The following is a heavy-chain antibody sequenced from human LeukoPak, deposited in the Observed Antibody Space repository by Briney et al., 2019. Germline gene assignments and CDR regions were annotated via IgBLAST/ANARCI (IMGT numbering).Heavy chain of an antibody. V-gene: IGHV3-21*01. Sequence: GGSLRLSCAASGFTFSSYGMNWVRQAPGKGLEWVSSISSSSSYIYYADSVKGRFTISRDNAKNSLYLQMNSLRAEDTAVYYCARGRYDSSGYYYIPDYWGQGTLVTVSS. D-gene: IGHD3-22*01. CDR1: GFTFSSYG. J-gene: IGHJ4*02. CDR2: ISSSSSYI. CDR3: ARGRYDSSGYYYIPDY.